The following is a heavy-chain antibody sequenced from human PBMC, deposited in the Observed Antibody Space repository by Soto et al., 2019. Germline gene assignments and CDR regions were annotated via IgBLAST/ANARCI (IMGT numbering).Heavy chain of an antibody. V-gene: IGHV1-69*06. CDR1: GGTFSSLA. Sequence: QVQLLQSGAEVKKPGSSVKVSCKASGGTFSSLAISCVRQAPGQGLEWTGGLVPVFGTANYAQKFQDRVTITADKSTSTSYMELSSLRSEDTAVYYCARSPGVFDYWGQGTLVTVSS. CDR3: ARSPGVFDY. CDR2: LVPVFGTA. J-gene: IGHJ4*02. D-gene: IGHD3-10*01.